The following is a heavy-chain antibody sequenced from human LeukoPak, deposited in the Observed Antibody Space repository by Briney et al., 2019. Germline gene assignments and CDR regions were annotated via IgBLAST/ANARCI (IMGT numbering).Heavy chain of an antibody. V-gene: IGHV3-30*18. CDR1: GFTFSAYV. J-gene: IGHJ6*02. CDR2: ISYDGSNK. CDR3: AKDPDGMDV. Sequence: PGGSLRLSCAASGFTFSAYVMHWVRQAPGKGLEWVAVISYDGSNKYYADSVKGRFTISRDNSKNTLYPQMNSLRAEDTAVYYCAKDPDGMDVWGQGTTVTVSS.